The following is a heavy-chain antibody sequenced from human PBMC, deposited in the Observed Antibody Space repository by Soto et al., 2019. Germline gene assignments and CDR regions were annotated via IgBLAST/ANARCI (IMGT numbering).Heavy chain of an antibody. CDR1: GFTFSSYS. J-gene: IGHJ6*04. Sequence: GGSLRLSCAASGFTFSSYSMNWVRQAPGKGLEWVSYISSSSSTIYYADSVKGRFTISRDNAKNSLYLQMNSLRDEDTAVYYCARDSPLRMVYAHYYFGMDVWGKGTTVTV. CDR3: ARDSPLRMVYAHYYFGMDV. CDR2: ISSSSSTI. V-gene: IGHV3-48*02. D-gene: IGHD2-8*01.